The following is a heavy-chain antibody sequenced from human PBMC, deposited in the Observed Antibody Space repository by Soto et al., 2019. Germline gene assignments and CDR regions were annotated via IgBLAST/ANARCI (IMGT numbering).Heavy chain of an antibody. Sequence: SQTLSLTCTVSGGSVSSGSYYWSWIRQPPGKGLEWIGYIYYSGSTSYNPSLKSRVTMSVDTSKNQFSLKLNSVTAADTAVYYCATTGFCSGDACYPNWFDSWGQGTLVTVSS. D-gene: IGHD2-15*01. CDR1: GGSVSSGSYY. CDR2: IYYSGST. V-gene: IGHV4-61*01. J-gene: IGHJ5*01. CDR3: ATTGFCSGDACYPNWFDS.